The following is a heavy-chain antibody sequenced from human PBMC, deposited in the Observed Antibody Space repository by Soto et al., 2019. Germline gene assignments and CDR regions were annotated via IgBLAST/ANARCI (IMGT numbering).Heavy chain of an antibody. V-gene: IGHV4-61*01. J-gene: IGHJ4*02. Sequence: PSETLSLTCTVSVGSVSSGSYYWSWIRQPPGKGLEWIGYIYYSGSTNYNPSLKSRVTISVDTSKNQFSLKLSSVTAADTAVYYGASVGIGVTGTTLLSYFDYGGQGTLVTVSS. CDR1: VGSVSSGSYY. CDR2: IYYSGST. D-gene: IGHD1-7*01. CDR3: ASVGIGVTGTTLLSYFDY.